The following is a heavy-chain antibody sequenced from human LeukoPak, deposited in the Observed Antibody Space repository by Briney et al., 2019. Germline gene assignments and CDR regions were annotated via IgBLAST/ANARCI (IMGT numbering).Heavy chain of an antibody. V-gene: IGHV1-69*13. Sequence: ASVNVSCTASGGTFSSYAISWVRQAPGQGLEWMGGIIPIFGTANYAQKFQGRVTITADESTSTAYMELSSLRSEDTAVYYCALVATDGNYFDYWGQGTLVTVSS. CDR3: ALVATDGNYFDY. CDR2: IIPIFGTA. J-gene: IGHJ4*02. CDR1: GGTFSSYA. D-gene: IGHD5-12*01.